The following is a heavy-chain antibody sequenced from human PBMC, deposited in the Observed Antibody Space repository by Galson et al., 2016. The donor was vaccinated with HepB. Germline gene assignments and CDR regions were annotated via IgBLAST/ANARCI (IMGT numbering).Heavy chain of an antibody. CDR1: GFTFSSYW. CDR3: ARAGGFLGWSPTIYYYGVDV. D-gene: IGHD3-3*01. J-gene: IGHJ6*02. Sequence: SLRLSCAASGFTFSSYWMHWVRQVPGKGLVWVSRLNGDGGDTSYADSVKGRFTISRDNAKNTLYLQMNSLRVEDTAVYYCARAGGFLGWSPTIYYYGVDVWGHGTTVTVSS. V-gene: IGHV3-74*01. CDR2: LNGDGGDT.